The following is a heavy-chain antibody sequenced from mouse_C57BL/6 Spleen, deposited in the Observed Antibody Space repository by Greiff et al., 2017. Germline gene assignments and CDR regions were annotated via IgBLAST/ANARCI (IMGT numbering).Heavy chain of an antibody. V-gene: IGHV5-4*01. D-gene: IGHD6-1*01. CDR1: GFTFSSYA. Sequence: EVKLVESGGGLVKPGGSLKLSCAASGFTFSSYAMSWVRQTPEKRLEWVATISDGGSYTYYPDNVKGRFTISRDNAKNNLYLQMRHLKSEDTAMYYCARDNDNGFAYWGQGTLVTVSA. J-gene: IGHJ3*01. CDR2: ISDGGSYT. CDR3: ARDNDNGFAY.